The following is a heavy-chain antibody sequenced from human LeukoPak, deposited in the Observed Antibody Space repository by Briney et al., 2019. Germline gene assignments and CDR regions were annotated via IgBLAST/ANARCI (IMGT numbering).Heavy chain of an antibody. CDR2: ISSSGSTI. J-gene: IGHJ6*04. D-gene: IGHD3-10*02. CDR3: AELGITMIGGV. V-gene: IGHV3-48*03. Sequence: PGGSLRLSCAASGFAFSSYAMSWVRQAPGKGLEWVSYISSSGSTIYYADSVKGRFTISRDNAKNSLYLQMNSLRAEDTAVYYCAELGITMIGGVWGKGTTVTISS. CDR1: GFAFSSYA.